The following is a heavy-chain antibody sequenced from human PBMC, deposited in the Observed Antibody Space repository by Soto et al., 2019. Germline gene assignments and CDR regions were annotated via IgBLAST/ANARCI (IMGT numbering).Heavy chain of an antibody. J-gene: IGHJ4*02. Sequence: QVHLVQSGAEVKKPGSSVKVSCRASGGTFNTYGFNWVRQAPGQGLEWMGGIIPLFGRTTYAQNLQGRVTIAADQSTTTAYMEMSGLTSEATAVYFCARGGELAGWMPFDSWGQGTLVTVSS. V-gene: IGHV1-69*01. CDR3: ARGGELAGWMPFDS. D-gene: IGHD6-19*01. CDR1: GGTFNTYG. CDR2: IIPLFGRT.